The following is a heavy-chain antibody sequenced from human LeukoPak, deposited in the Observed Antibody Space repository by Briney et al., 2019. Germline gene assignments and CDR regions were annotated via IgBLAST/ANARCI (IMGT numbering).Heavy chain of an antibody. Sequence: GESLKISCKGSGYSFTSYWISWVRQMPGKGLEWMGRINPSDSYTNYSPSFQGHVTISADKSISTAYLQWSSLKASDTAMYYCARRRDGYNYDAFDIWGQGTMVTVSS. CDR3: ARRRDGYNYDAFDI. V-gene: IGHV5-10-1*01. J-gene: IGHJ3*02. D-gene: IGHD5-24*01. CDR2: INPSDSYT. CDR1: GYSFTSYW.